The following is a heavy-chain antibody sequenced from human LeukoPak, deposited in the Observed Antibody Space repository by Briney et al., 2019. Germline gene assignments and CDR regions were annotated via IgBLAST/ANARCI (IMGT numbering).Heavy chain of an antibody. CDR3: ATWSSSWSAFDL. D-gene: IGHD6-13*01. V-gene: IGHV1-2*02. Sequence: ASVKVSCKASGYTFTGYYMHWVRQAPGQGLEWMGWINPKSGGTNYEQKFQGRVTMTRDTSITTAYMELSRLRSDDTAVCYCATWSSSWSAFDLWGQGTMVAVSS. CDR1: GYTFTGYY. J-gene: IGHJ3*01. CDR2: INPKSGGT.